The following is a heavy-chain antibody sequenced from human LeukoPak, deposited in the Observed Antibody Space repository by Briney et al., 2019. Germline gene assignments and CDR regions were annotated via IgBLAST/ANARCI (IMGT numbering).Heavy chain of an antibody. Sequence: GASVKVSCKASGGTFSSYAISWVRQAPGQGLEWMGGIIPIFGTASYAQKFQGRVTITADESTSTAYMELSSLRSEDTAVYYCARDGGGTVMFDYWGQGTLVTVSS. V-gene: IGHV1-69*13. CDR2: IIPIFGTA. CDR3: ARDGGGTVMFDY. J-gene: IGHJ4*02. CDR1: GGTFSSYA. D-gene: IGHD1-1*01.